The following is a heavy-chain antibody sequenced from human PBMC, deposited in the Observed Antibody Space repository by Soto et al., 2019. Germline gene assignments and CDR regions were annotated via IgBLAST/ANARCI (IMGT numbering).Heavy chain of an antibody. CDR1: GGTFSSYA. J-gene: IGHJ6*02. CDR2: IIPIFGTA. V-gene: IGHV1-69*13. CDR3: ARANTMVRGVISYYYYGMDV. Sequence: ASVKVSCKASGGTFSSYAISWVRQAPGQGLEWMGGIIPIFGTANYAQKFQGRVTITADESTSTAYMELSSLRSEDTAVYYCARANTMVRGVISYYYYGMDVWGQGTTVTVSS. D-gene: IGHD3-10*01.